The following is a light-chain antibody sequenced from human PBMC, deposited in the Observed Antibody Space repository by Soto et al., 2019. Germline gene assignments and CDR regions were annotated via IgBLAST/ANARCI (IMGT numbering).Light chain of an antibody. V-gene: IGKV3-15*01. J-gene: IGKJ3*01. CDR3: QQYNKWPLFT. Sequence: ETVLTQSPATFSVSPGERATLSCRASQSIGSNLAWYQQRPGQPPRLLIYGASTRATGVPARFSGSGSGTEFTLTINSLQSEDFALYYRQQYNKWPLFTFGPGTKVDIK. CDR1: QSIGSN. CDR2: GAS.